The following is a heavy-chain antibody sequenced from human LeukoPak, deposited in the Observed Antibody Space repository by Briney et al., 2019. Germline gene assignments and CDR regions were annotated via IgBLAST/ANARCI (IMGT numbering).Heavy chain of an antibody. Sequence: SETLSPTCAVYGGSFSGYYWSWIRQPPGKGLEWIGEINRSGGTNYNASLKSRVTISVDTSKNQFSLKLSSVTAADTAVYYCARGRSSSWYYYYYMDVWGKGTTVTVSS. J-gene: IGHJ6*03. V-gene: IGHV4-34*01. CDR1: GGSFSGYY. D-gene: IGHD6-13*01. CDR2: INRSGGT. CDR3: ARGRSSSWYYYYYMDV.